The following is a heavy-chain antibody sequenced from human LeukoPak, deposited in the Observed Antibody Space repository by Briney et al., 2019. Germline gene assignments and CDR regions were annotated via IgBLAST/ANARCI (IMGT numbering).Heavy chain of an antibody. CDR3: VNGLTYSSGSGSYRFDY. CDR2: ISSNGGST. D-gene: IGHD3-10*01. CDR1: GFTFDEYA. J-gene: IGHJ4*02. Sequence: VGSLRLSCAASGFTFDEYAMHWVRQAPGKGLEYVSAISSNGGSTYYPDSVKGRFTISRDNSKKTLYLQMSGLRAGDTAVYYCVNGLTYSSGSGSYRFDYWGEGTLATV. V-gene: IGHV3-64D*06.